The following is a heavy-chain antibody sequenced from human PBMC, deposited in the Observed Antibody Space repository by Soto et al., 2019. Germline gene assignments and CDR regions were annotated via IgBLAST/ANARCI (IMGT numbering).Heavy chain of an antibody. V-gene: IGHV3-9*01. J-gene: IGHJ4*02. Sequence: GGSLRLSCVGSGFIFEDFAMNWVRQVPGKGLGWVSGISWNSATLAYADSVKGRFIVSRDNAKNILYLQMNSLRAEDAALYYCAKDVGSYYYDTSAYLYDYWGQGTLVTVSS. CDR2: ISWNSATL. D-gene: IGHD3-22*01. CDR1: GFIFEDFA. CDR3: AKDVGSYYYDTSAYLYDY.